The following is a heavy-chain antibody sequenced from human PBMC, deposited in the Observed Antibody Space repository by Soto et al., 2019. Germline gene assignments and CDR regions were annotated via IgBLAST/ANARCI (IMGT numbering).Heavy chain of an antibody. D-gene: IGHD4-17*01. CDR2: INPNSGGT. CDR3: AREGASTPVYGDPRKESWYFAL. V-gene: IGHV1-2*04. CDR1: GYTFTGYY. Sequence: ASVKVSCKASGYTFTGYYMHWVRQAPGQGLEWMGWINPNSGGTNYAQKFQGWVTMTRDTSISTAYMELSRLRSDDTAVYYCAREGASTPVYGDPRKESWYFALWGGGTLATVPA. J-gene: IGHJ2*01.